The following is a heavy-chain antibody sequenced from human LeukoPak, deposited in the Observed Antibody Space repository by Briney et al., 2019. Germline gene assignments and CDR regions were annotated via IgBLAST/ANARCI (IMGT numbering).Heavy chain of an antibody. CDR3: AKDPCYSYGSGSYPDY. CDR1: GFTFSSYG. J-gene: IGHJ4*02. D-gene: IGHD3-10*01. Sequence: GGSLRLSCAASGFTFSSYGMHWVRKAPGKGLGWVAVISYDGSNKYYADSVKGRFTISRDNSKNTLYLQMNSLRAEDTAVYYCAKDPCYSYGSGSYPDYWGQGTLVTVSS. V-gene: IGHV3-30*18. CDR2: ISYDGSNK.